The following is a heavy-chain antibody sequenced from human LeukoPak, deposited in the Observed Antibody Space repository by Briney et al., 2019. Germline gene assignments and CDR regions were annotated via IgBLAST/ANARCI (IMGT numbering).Heavy chain of an antibody. Sequence: SETLSLTCTVSGGSISSYYWSWIRQPPGKGLEWIGYIYYSGSTNYNPSLKSRVTISVDTSKNQFSLKLSSVTAADTAVYYCARRYGSGSYVYYYGMDVWGQGTTVTVSS. J-gene: IGHJ6*02. CDR3: ARRYGSGSYVYYYGMDV. D-gene: IGHD3-10*01. V-gene: IGHV4-59*01. CDR2: IYYSGST. CDR1: GGSISSYY.